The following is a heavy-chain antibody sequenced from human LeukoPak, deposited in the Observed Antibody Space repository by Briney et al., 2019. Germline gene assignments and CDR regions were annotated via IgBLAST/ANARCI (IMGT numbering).Heavy chain of an antibody. CDR3: ASVFWGSSGYYFEY. Sequence: PGGSLRLSCAASRFTSSRYWMSWVRQAPGRGLEWVANIKQDGSEEYYVDSVKGRFTISRDNAKNSVFLHMNSLRVEDTAVYYCASVFWGSSGYYFEYWGQGALVTVSS. CDR2: IKQDGSEE. D-gene: IGHD3-22*01. J-gene: IGHJ4*02. CDR1: RFTSSRYW. V-gene: IGHV3-7*02.